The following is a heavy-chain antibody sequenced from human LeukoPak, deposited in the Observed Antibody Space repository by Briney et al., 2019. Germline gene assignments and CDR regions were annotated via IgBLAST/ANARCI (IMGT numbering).Heavy chain of an antibody. CDR1: GGSISSGDYY. CDR2: IYYSGST. J-gene: IGHJ3*02. Sequence: SETLSLTCTVSGGSISSGDYYWSWIRQPPGKGLEWIGYIYYSGSTYYNPSLKSRVTISVDTSKNQFSLKLSSVTAADTAVYYCARLPHISAFDIWGQGTMVTVSS. CDR3: ARLPHISAFDI. D-gene: IGHD1-14*01. V-gene: IGHV4-30-4*08.